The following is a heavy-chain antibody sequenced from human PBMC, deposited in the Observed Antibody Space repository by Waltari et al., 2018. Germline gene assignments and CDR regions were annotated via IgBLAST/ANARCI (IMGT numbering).Heavy chain of an antibody. J-gene: IGHJ4*02. CDR1: GFTFINYA. CDR3: AREVSGVSTSVFDY. CDR2: ISYDGSNK. D-gene: IGHD1-26*01. Sequence: QVQLVESGGGVVQPGRSLRLSCAAAGFTFINYAIHWVRQAPGKGLEWVALISYDGSNKYYADSVKGRITISRDNSKNTVYMQMNSLRGEDTAVYFCAREVSGVSTSVFDYWGQGTLVTVAS. V-gene: IGHV3-30*04.